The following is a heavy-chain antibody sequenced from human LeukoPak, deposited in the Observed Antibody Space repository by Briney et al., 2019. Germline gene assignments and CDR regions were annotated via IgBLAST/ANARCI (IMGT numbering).Heavy chain of an antibody. CDR3: ARDYWYSDSGPDS. J-gene: IGHJ4*02. CDR1: GFTFSTYN. CDR2: ITSSSSYI. D-gene: IGHD2-8*02. V-gene: IGHV3-21*01. Sequence: PGGSLRLSCAASGFTFSTYNMNWVRQAPGKGLEWVSSITSSSSYIYYADSVKGRFTISRDNAKNSLYLQMNSLRAEDTAVYYCARDYWYSDSGPDSWGQGTLVTVSS.